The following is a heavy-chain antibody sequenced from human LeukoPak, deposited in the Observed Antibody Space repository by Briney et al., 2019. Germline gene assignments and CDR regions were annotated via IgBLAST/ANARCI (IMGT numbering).Heavy chain of an antibody. CDR2: IYYSGST. J-gene: IGHJ4*02. D-gene: IGHD1-26*01. V-gene: IGHV4-59*01. CDR3: ARVAWESLDY. Sequence: SQTLSLTCTVSGRSISSYYWSWIRQPPGKGLEWIGYIYYSGSTNYNPSLKRRVTISVDTSKNQFSLKLSSVTAADTAVYYCARVAWESLDYWGQGTLVTVSS. CDR1: GRSISSYY.